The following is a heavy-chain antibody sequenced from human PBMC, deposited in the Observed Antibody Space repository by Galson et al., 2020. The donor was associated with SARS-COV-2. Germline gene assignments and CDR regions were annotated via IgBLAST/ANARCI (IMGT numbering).Heavy chain of an antibody. CDR3: ARARTYDHGGYRAFDI. CDR1: GFTFSSFA. Sequence: QLGESLKISCAASGFTFSSFAMHWVRQAPGRGLEYVSSISTNGGSTYYANSVNGRFTISRANSKNTLYLQMGSLRAEDMAIYYCARARTYDHGGYRAFDIWGQGTMVSVSS. J-gene: IGHJ3*02. CDR2: ISTNGGST. D-gene: IGHD3-22*01. V-gene: IGHV3-64*01.